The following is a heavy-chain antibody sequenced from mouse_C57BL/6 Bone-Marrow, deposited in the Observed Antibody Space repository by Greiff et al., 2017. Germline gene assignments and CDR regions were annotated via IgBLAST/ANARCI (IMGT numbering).Heavy chain of an antibody. Sequence: QVQLQQSGAELVKPGASVKLSCKASGYTFTEYTIHWVKQRSGQGLEWIGWFYPGSGSIKYNEKFKDKATLTADKSSSTVYMELSRLTSEDSAVYVCARHEGELYYGNGWFAYWGQGTLVTVSA. CDR2: FYPGSGSI. CDR3: ARHEGELYYGNGWFAY. CDR1: GYTFTEYT. V-gene: IGHV1-62-2*01. D-gene: IGHD2-1*01. J-gene: IGHJ3*01.